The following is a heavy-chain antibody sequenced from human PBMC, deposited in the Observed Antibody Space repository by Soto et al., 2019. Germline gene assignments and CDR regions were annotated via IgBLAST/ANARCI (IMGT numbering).Heavy chain of an antibody. J-gene: IGHJ5*02. Sequence: WTWLRQHPGKGLEWIVYIYYSGVTYYNPSLKSRVTISVDTSKNQFSLKLNSVTAADTAMYYCARDLRGRGSGRFDPWGQGTLVTVSS. CDR3: ARDLRGRGSGRFDP. V-gene: IGHV4-31*02. D-gene: IGHD3-10*01. CDR2: IYYSGVT.